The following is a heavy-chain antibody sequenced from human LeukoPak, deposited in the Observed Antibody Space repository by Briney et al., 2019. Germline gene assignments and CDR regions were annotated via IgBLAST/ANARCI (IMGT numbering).Heavy chain of an antibody. CDR1: GGSISSNNYY. CDR3: ARDPRGADYFDY. D-gene: IGHD3-16*01. CDR2: TFYSGST. V-gene: IGHV4-31*03. Sequence: SETLSLTCTVSGGSISSNNYYWSWIRQHPGKGLEWIGFTFYSGSTYYNPSLKSRVTISVDTSKNQFSLRLSSVTAADTAVYYCARDPRGADYFDYWGQGAPVTVSS. J-gene: IGHJ4*02.